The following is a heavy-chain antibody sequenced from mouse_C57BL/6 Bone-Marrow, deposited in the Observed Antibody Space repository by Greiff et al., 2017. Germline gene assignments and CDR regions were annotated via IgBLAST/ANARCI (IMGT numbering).Heavy chain of an antibody. CDR2: IDPEDGDT. V-gene: IGHV14-1*01. Sequence: EVQLQQSGAELVRPGASVKLSCTASGFNINDYYMHWVKQRPEQGLEWIGRIDPEDGDTEYAPKFQGKATMTADTSSNTAYLQLSSLTSEDTAVYYCTSPYYYGSRYGYWGQGTTLTVSS. D-gene: IGHD1-1*01. J-gene: IGHJ2*01. CDR1: GFNINDYY. CDR3: TSPYYYGSRYGY.